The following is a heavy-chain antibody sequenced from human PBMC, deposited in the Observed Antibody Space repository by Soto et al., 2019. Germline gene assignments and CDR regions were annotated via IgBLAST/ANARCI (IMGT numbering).Heavy chain of an antibody. J-gene: IGHJ5*02. CDR2: IYWDDDK. CDR3: AHSRIAAAGNWFDP. CDR1: GFSLITSGLG. V-gene: IGHV2-5*02. Sequence: SGPTLVNPTQTLTLTFTFSGFSLITSGLGVGWIRQPPGKALEWLALIYWDDDKRYSPSLKSRLTITKDTSKNQVVLAMTNMDPVDTATYYCAHSRIAAAGNWFDPWGKVNLVTVYS. D-gene: IGHD6-13*01.